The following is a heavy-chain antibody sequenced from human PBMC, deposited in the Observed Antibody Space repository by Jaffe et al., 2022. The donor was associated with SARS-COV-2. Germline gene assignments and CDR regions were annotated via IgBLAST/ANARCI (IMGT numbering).Heavy chain of an antibody. CDR2: IDPSDSYT. CDR1: GYSFANSW. J-gene: IGHJ6*02. Sequence: EVQLVQSGAEVKKPGESLTISCQASGYSFANSWINWVRLVPGKGLEWLGKIDPSDSYTDYSPSFRGRVTISTDKSTSTAYLQWKSLQASDTAKYYCARQEGRLVPNHYFYYALDVWGQGTAVIVSS. D-gene: IGHD6-6*01. CDR3: ARQEGRLVPNHYFYYALDV. V-gene: IGHV5-10-1*03.